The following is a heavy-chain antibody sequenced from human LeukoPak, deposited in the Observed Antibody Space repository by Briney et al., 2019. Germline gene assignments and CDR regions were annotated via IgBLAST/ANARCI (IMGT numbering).Heavy chain of an antibody. V-gene: IGHV3-9*01. CDR3: AKARPYYDFWSGYSYYFDY. D-gene: IGHD3-3*01. CDR2: ISWNSGSI. CDR1: GFTFDDYA. J-gene: IGHJ4*02. Sequence: PGRSLRLSCAASGFTFDDYAMHWVRQAPGKGLEWVSGISWNSGSIGYVDSVKGRFTISRDNAKNSLYLQMNSLRAEDTALYYCAKARPYYDFWSGYSYYFDYWGQGTLVTVSS.